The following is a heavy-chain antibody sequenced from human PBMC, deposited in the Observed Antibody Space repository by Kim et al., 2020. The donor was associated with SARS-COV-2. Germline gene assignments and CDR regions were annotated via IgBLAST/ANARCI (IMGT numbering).Heavy chain of an antibody. J-gene: IGHJ4*02. Sequence: NPSLKSRVTISVDTSKTQFSLKLSSVTAADTAVYYCARDPSMVEQYYFDYWGQGTLVTVSS. V-gene: IGHV4-39*07. D-gene: IGHD2-8*01. CDR3: ARDPSMVEQYYFDY.